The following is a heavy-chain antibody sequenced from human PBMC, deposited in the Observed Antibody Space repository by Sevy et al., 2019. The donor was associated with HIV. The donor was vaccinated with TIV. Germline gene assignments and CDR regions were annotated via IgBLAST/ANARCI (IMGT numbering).Heavy chain of an antibody. CDR2: INPSSGGT. J-gene: IGHJ5*02. CDR1: GYTFTYYY. Sequence: ASVKVSCETSGYTFTYYYIHWVRRAPGQGLEWMGWINPSSGGTQYAQKFQGRVSVTSDTSRRTSYMELRRLRSDDTALYYCARQVDNWFDPWGQGTPVTVSS. CDR3: ARQVDNWFDP. V-gene: IGHV1-2*02. D-gene: IGHD2-15*01.